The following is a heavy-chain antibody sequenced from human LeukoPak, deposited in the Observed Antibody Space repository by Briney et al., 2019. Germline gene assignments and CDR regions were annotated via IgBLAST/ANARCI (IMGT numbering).Heavy chain of an antibody. CDR2: ISYSGST. V-gene: IGHV4-59*01. Sequence: SETLSLTCTVSGGSIRSYYWGWIRQPPGKGLEWMGYISYSGSTNYNPSPKSRVTISLDTSKNQFSLRPRSVTAADTAILYCARVAGDHIWGSAHAFDMWARGQWSPSLQ. D-gene: IGHD3-16*01. CDR3: ARVAGDHIWGSAHAFDM. CDR1: GGSIRSYY. J-gene: IGHJ3*02.